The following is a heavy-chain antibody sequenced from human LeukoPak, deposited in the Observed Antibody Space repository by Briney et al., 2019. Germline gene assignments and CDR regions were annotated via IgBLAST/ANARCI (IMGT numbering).Heavy chain of an antibody. V-gene: IGHV3-30*02. CDR2: IRYDGSNK. Sequence: GGSLRLSCAASGFTFSSYGMHWVRQAPGKGLEWVAFIRYDGSNKYYADSVKGRFTISRDNSKNTLYLQMNSLRAEDTAVYYCAKELEYSSSSLDYWGQGTLVTVSS. D-gene: IGHD6-6*01. J-gene: IGHJ4*02. CDR3: AKELEYSSSSLDY. CDR1: GFTFSSYG.